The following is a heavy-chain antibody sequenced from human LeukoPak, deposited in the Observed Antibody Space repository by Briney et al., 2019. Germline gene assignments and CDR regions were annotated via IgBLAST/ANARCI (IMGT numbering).Heavy chain of an antibody. D-gene: IGHD6-19*01. CDR2: IYSDGGT. CDR1: GFTFSNNY. J-gene: IGHJ4*02. V-gene: IGHV3-53*01. CDR3: ARDSSGPAF. Sequence: GGSLRLSCAASGFTFSNNYMSWVRQAPGKGLEWVSVIYSDGGTFYSDSVKGQFTISRDYSRNTLYLQMNSLRADDTAVYYCARDSSGPAFWGQGILVTVSS.